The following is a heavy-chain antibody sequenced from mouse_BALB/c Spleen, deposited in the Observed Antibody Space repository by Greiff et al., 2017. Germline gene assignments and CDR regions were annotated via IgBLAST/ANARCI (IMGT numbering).Heavy chain of an antibody. CDR3: ARDGSSPY. D-gene: IGHD1-1*01. J-gene: IGHJ3*01. V-gene: IGHV3-6*02. Sequence: EVQLQQSGPGLVKPSQSLSLTCSVTGYSITSGYYWNWIRQFPGNKLEWMGYISYDGSNNYNPSLKNRISITRDTSKNQFFLKLNSVTTEDTATYYCARDGSSPYWGQGTLVTVSA. CDR2: ISYDGSN. CDR1: GYSITSGYY.